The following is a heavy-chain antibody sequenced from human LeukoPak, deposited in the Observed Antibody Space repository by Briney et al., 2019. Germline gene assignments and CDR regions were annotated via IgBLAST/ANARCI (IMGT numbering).Heavy chain of an antibody. Sequence: GGSLRLSCAASRFTFSSYAMRWVRQAPGKGLEWVAVIWYDGSNKYYADSVKGRFTISRGNSKNTLYLQMNSLRAEDTAVYYCARSGSGSYAFDIWGQGTMVTISS. CDR2: IWYDGSNK. V-gene: IGHV3-33*01. CDR1: RFTFSSYA. CDR3: ARSGSGSYAFDI. J-gene: IGHJ3*02. D-gene: IGHD3-10*01.